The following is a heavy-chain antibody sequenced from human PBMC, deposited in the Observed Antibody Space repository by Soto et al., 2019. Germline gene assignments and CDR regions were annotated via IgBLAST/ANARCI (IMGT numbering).Heavy chain of an antibody. CDR3: AKDRRYSENYYRLEGMDV. CDR2: ISYDGSNK. Sequence: QVQLVESGGGVVQPGRSLRLSCAASGFTFSSYDMHWVRQAPGKGLEWVALISYDGSNKYYADSVKGRFTISRDNSKNTLYLQMNSLRAEDTAVYYCAKDRRYSENYYRLEGMDVWGQGTTVTVSS. CDR1: GFTFSSYD. J-gene: IGHJ6*02. V-gene: IGHV3-30*18. D-gene: IGHD1-26*01.